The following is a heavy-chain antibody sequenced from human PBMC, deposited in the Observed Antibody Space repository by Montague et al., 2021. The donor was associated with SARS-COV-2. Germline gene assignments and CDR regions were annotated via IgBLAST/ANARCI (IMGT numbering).Heavy chain of an antibody. V-gene: IGHV4-61*05. Sequence: SETLSLTCTVSGGSISSSNYYWGWIRQPPGKGLEWIGYIYYSGSTIYNPSLKSRVTISIDTSKNQFSLKLSSVTAADTAVYYCARGIFTIPFIPAHYYMDVWGKGTTVTVSS. J-gene: IGHJ6*03. CDR3: ARGIFTIPFIPAHYYMDV. CDR2: IYYSGST. CDR1: GGSISSSNYY. D-gene: IGHD3-3*01.